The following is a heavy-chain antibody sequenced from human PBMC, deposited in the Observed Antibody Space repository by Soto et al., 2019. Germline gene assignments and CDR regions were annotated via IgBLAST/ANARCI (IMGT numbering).Heavy chain of an antibody. CDR1: GYTFTSYY. CDR2: INPSGGST. Sequence: GASVKVSCKASGYTFTSYYMHWVRQAPGQGLEWMGIINPSGGSTSYAQMFQGRVTMTRDTSTSTVYMELSSLRSEDTAVYYCARDRYDSSGYYYTAAYYFDYWGQGTLVTVSS. CDR3: ARDRYDSSGYYYTAAYYFDY. D-gene: IGHD3-22*01. V-gene: IGHV1-46*01. J-gene: IGHJ4*02.